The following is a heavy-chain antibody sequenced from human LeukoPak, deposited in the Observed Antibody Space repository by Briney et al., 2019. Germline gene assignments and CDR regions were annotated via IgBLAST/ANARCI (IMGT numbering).Heavy chain of an antibody. Sequence: ASVKVSCKASGYTFTSYGISWLRQAPGQGLEWIGWISAYNGNTNYAQKLQGRVTMTTDTSTSTAYMELRSLRSDDTAVYYCAREGGDDFLDAFAIWGQGKMVTVSS. CDR3: AREGGDDFLDAFAI. D-gene: IGHD3-3*01. V-gene: IGHV1-18*01. CDR2: ISAYNGNT. CDR1: GYTFTSYG. J-gene: IGHJ3*02.